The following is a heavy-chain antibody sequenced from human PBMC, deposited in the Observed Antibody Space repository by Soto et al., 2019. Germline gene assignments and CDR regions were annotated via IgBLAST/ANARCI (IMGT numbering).Heavy chain of an antibody. CDR3: ARDQDIVVVPAAPGGV. Sequence: QVQLMESGGGVVQPGRSLRLSCAASGFIFSNYGMHWVRQAPGKGLEWVALIYYDGSYENYADSVKGRFTISRDNSKSTLWLQMSSLRVEDTAVYYCARDQDIVVVPAAPGGVWGQGTLVTVSS. CDR2: IYYDGSYE. V-gene: IGHV3-33*01. J-gene: IGHJ4*02. D-gene: IGHD2-2*01. CDR1: GFIFSNYG.